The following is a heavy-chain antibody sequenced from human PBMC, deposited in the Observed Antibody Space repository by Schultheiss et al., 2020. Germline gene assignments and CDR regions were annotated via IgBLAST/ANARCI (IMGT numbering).Heavy chain of an antibody. Sequence: GGSLRLSCAASGFTFSSYAMSWVRQAPGKGLEWVSVIRGSGSSTYYADSVRGRFTISRDNSKNTLYLQMNSLRAEDTAVYYCARDLGIVVVPSYYYGMDVWGQGTTVTVAS. J-gene: IGHJ6*02. V-gene: IGHV3-23*01. CDR3: ARDLGIVVVPSYYYGMDV. CDR1: GFTFSSYA. D-gene: IGHD2-2*01. CDR2: IRGSGSST.